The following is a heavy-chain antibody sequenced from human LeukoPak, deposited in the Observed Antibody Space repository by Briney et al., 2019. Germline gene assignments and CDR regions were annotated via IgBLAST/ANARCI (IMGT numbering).Heavy chain of an antibody. CDR1: GFTFSSYA. J-gene: IGHJ4*02. CDR2: ISSNGGST. CDR3: AKDYSIAVTGSDY. D-gene: IGHD6-19*01. Sequence: PGGSLRLSCAASGFTFSSYAMHWVRQAPGKGLEYVSAISSNGGSTYYANSVKGRFTISRDNSKNTLYLQMNSLRAEDTAVYYCAKDYSIAVTGSDYWGQGTPVTVSS. V-gene: IGHV3-64*01.